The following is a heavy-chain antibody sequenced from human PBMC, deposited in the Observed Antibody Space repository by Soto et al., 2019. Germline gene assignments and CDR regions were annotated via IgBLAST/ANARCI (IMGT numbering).Heavy chain of an antibody. J-gene: IGHJ4*02. CDR3: AGGRGAVGIFDF. D-gene: IGHD1-20*01. CDR1: GYTFTSHG. Sequence: QVQLVQSGGEVKKPGASVKVSCKASGYTFTSHGFSWVRQAPGQGLEWMGWISTYNGKTDYAQKFQGRVTMTADTRTNTGYMELRSLRSDDTAVYYCAGGRGAVGIFDFWGQGTLATVSS. V-gene: IGHV1-18*01. CDR2: ISTYNGKT.